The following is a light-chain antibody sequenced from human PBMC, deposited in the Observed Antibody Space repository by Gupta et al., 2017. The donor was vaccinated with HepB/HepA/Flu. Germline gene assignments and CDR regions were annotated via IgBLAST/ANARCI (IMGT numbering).Light chain of an antibody. CDR2: DAS. Sequence: DIQMTQSPSSLSASVGDRVTITCQASQDISNYLNWYQLKPGKAPKFLIHDASKVETGLPSRFSGSGSGTXFSLTIXSLQPEDFATYVCQQFDKVPYTFGXGTKLESK. CDR3: QQFDKVPYT. J-gene: IGKJ2*01. CDR1: QDISNY. V-gene: IGKV1-33*01.